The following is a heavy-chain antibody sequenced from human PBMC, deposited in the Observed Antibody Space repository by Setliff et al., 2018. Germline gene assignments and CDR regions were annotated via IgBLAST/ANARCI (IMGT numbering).Heavy chain of an antibody. CDR1: GGSFSNYY. V-gene: IGHV4-34*01. Sequence: PSETLSLTCAVYGGSFSNYYWSWIRQPPGKGLEWTGSIYYDGRTFSHPSLRSRVTVSVDTSKNQFSLKLTSVTAADTAMYYCARVYGENDLPDIWGQGTMVTVSS. J-gene: IGHJ3*02. CDR2: IYYDGRT. CDR3: ARVYGENDLPDI. D-gene: IGHD4-17*01.